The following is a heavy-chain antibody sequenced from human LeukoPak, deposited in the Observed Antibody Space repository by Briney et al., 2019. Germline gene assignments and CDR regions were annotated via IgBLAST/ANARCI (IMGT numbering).Heavy chain of an antibody. CDR3: ARQRDKALNFDY. D-gene: IGHD2-15*01. Sequence: ASVKVSCKASGYTFTSYDINWVRQATGQGLEWMGWMNPNSGNTGYAQKFQGRVTMTRNTSISTAYMELSSLRSEDTAVYYCARQRDKALNFDYWGQGTLVTVSS. CDR2: MNPNSGNT. J-gene: IGHJ4*02. V-gene: IGHV1-8*01. CDR1: GYTFTSYD.